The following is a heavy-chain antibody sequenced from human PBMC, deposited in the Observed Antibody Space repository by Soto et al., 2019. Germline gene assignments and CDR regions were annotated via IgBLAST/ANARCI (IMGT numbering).Heavy chain of an antibody. CDR2: VNPIVSMS. J-gene: IGHJ4*02. CDR3: ASSYGSGYRAFDY. CDR1: GDTFNFYS. Sequence: QVQLVQSGAEVKRPGSSVKVSCKASGDTFNFYSINWVRQAPGLGLEWMGRVNPIVSMSNYAQKFQGRVTMTAAKSTRTAYMELSSLTSEDTAIYYCASSYGSGYRAFDYWGQGALVTVSS. D-gene: IGHD3-10*01. V-gene: IGHV1-69*02.